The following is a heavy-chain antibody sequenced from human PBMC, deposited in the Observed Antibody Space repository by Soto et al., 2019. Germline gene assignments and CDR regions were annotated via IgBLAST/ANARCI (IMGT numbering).Heavy chain of an antibody. Sequence: SETLSLTCTVSGASISNYYWNWIRQSAGEGLQWIGRVYARGATNYNPSLKSRVTISGDPSKNQFSLKLTSVTAADTAVYYCARSSGDDFFYYGMDVWGHGTTVTVSS. D-gene: IGHD4-17*01. CDR1: GASISNYY. J-gene: IGHJ6*02. CDR3: ARSSGDDFFYYGMDV. V-gene: IGHV4-4*07. CDR2: VYARGAT.